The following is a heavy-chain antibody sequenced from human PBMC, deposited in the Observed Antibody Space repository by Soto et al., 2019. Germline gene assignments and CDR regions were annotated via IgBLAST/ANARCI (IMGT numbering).Heavy chain of an antibody. CDR2: IIPMFGII. V-gene: IGHV1-69*10. J-gene: IGHJ4*02. CDR3: AILTPITGVY. D-gene: IGHD5-12*01. Sequence: AASVKVSCKVSGGSFSTYALTGVRQAPGQGLEWMGGIIPMFGIINYAQKFQGRVTITADRSTTTAYMELISLRSDDTAVYYCAILTPITGVYWGQGAQVTVSS. CDR1: GGSFSTYA.